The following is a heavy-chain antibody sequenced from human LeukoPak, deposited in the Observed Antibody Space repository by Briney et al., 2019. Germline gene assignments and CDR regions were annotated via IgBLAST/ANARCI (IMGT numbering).Heavy chain of an antibody. D-gene: IGHD1-7*01. V-gene: IGHV3-15*04. Sequence: GGSLRLSCAASGFTFSSYWMNWARQAPGKGLEWVGQTVSEIDGGTTDYAAPVKGRFTISRDDSKSTLYLQMNSLKIEDTAVYYCTTDEDWNYARKDIWGQGATVNVSS. J-gene: IGHJ6*02. CDR2: TVSEIDGGTT. CDR1: GFTFSSYW. CDR3: TTDEDWNYARKDI.